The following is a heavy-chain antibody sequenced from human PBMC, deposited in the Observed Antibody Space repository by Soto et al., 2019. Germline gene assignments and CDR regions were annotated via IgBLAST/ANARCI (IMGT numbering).Heavy chain of an antibody. V-gene: IGHV1-18*01. CDR3: ARLSHTYYYGSGSYDY. J-gene: IGHJ4*02. CDR1: GYTFTSYG. D-gene: IGHD3-10*01. Sequence: ASVKVSCKASGYTFTSYGISWVRQAPGQGLEWMGWISAYNGNTNYAQKLQGRVTMTTDTSTSTAYMELRSLRSDDTAVYYCARLSHTYYYGSGSYDYWGQGTLVTVSS. CDR2: ISAYNGNT.